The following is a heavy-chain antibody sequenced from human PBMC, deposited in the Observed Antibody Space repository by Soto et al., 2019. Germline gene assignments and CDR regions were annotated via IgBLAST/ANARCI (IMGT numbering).Heavy chain of an antibody. CDR3: ARPDCWSGYPGDNYYYYGMDV. Sequence: QVQLVESGGGVVQPGRSLRLSCTTSGFTFSEFALHWVRQAPGKGLEWVALISHDGRNTYYADSLKGRFTISRENSRNTLYLQMNSLRPEDTAVFYCARPDCWSGYPGDNYYYYGMDVWVQGTTVTVSS. D-gene: IGHD3-3*01. CDR1: GFTFSEFA. V-gene: IGHV3-30*04. CDR2: ISHDGRNT. J-gene: IGHJ6*02.